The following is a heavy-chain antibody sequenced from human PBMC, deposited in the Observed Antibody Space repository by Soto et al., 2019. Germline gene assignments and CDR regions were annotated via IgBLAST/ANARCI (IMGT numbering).Heavy chain of an antibody. V-gene: IGHV4-34*01. CDR2: INHSGST. CDR3: ARGQSRFGDFDFDY. D-gene: IGHD3-10*01. CDR1: GGSFSDYY. Sequence: QVQLQQWGAGLLKPSETLSLTCAVYGGSFSDYYWSWIRQPPGKGLEWIGEINHSGSTNYNPSLKSRVTISVDTSKNQFSLKLSSVTAVDTAVYYCARGQSRFGDFDFDYWGQGTLVTVSS. J-gene: IGHJ4*02.